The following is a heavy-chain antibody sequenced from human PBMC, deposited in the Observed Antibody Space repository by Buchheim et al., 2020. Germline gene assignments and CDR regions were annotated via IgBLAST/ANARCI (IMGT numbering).Heavy chain of an antibody. J-gene: IGHJ6*02. CDR2: INHSGST. V-gene: IGHV4-34*01. CDR3: ARGLFYYYYGMDV. CDR1: GGSFSGYY. Sequence: QVQLQESGPGLVKPSETLSLTCAVYGGSFSGYYWSWIRQPPGKGLEWIGEINHSGSTNYNPSLKSRVTISVDTSKNQFSLKLSSVTAADTAVYYCARGLFYYYYGMDVWGQGTT.